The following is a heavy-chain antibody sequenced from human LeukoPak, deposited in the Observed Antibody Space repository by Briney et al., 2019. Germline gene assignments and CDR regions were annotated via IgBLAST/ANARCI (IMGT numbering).Heavy chain of an antibody. CDR3: AKDLITIRLLWFGDLAFDI. Sequence: GGSLRLSCAASGFTFSSYGMHWVRQAPGKGLEWVAVIWYDGSNKYYADSVKGRFTISRDNSKNTLYLQMNSLRAEDTAVYYCAKDLITIRLLWFGDLAFDIWGQGTMVTVSS. CDR1: GFTFSSYG. V-gene: IGHV3-33*06. J-gene: IGHJ3*02. CDR2: IWYDGSNK. D-gene: IGHD3-10*01.